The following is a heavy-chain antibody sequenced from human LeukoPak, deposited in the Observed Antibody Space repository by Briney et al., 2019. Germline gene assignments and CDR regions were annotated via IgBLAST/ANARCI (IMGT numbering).Heavy chain of an antibody. J-gene: IGHJ4*02. D-gene: IGHD1-26*01. Sequence: GSLRLSCAASGFTFSSYWMHWVRQAPGKGLVWVSRINSDGSSTSYADSVKGRFTISRDNAKNTLYLQMDSLRAEDTAMYYCARGTGSYYSLGYWGQGTLVIVSS. CDR1: GFTFSSYW. CDR3: ARGTGSYYSLGY. V-gene: IGHV3-74*01. CDR2: INSDGSST.